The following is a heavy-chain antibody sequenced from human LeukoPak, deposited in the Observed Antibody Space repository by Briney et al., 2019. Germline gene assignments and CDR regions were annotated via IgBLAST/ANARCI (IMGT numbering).Heavy chain of an antibody. CDR2: IGSSGSII. V-gene: IGHV3-11*01. J-gene: IGHJ2*01. Sequence: KAGGSLRLSCAASGFSFSDYFISWIRQAPGKGLEWVSSIGSSGSIIYYADSVKGRFSISRDNAKNSVYLQMNSLRAEDTAVYYCARWGIYGDSRNWYFDIWGRGTLVTVS. CDR3: ARWGIYGDSRNWYFDI. D-gene: IGHD4-17*01. CDR1: GFSFSDYF.